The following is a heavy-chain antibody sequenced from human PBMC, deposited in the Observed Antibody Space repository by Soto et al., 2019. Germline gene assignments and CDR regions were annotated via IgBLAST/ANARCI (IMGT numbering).Heavy chain of an antibody. Sequence: GGSLRLPCAASGFTFSSNAMTGAAQPPGGGLEWVSIISGNGGSTYYAASVKGRSTISRDNTKNTLYLQMDSLTAEDTAVYYCAKGSEFSNSYTLDFDFWGQGALVTVSS. V-gene: IGHV3-23*01. CDR3: AKGSEFSNSYTLDFDF. D-gene: IGHD6-6*01. J-gene: IGHJ4*02. CDR2: ISGNGGST. CDR1: GFTFSSNA.